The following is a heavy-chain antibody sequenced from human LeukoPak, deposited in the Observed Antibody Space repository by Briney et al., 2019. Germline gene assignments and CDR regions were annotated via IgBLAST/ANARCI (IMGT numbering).Heavy chain of an antibody. D-gene: IGHD6-19*01. CDR3: AKDLGTDSSGWTYYFDY. Sequence: GRSLRLSCAASGFTFDDYAMHWVRQAPGKGLEGVSGISWNSGSIVYADSVKGRFTISRDNAKNSLYLQMNSLRAEDTALYYCAKDLGTDSSGWTYYFDYWGQGTLVTVSS. CDR2: ISWNSGSI. V-gene: IGHV3-9*01. J-gene: IGHJ4*02. CDR1: GFTFDDYA.